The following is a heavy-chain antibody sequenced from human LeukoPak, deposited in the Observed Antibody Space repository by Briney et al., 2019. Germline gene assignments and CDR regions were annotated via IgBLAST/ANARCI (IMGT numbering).Heavy chain of an antibody. CDR3: AREYYFDY. CDR2: ISSSSSTI. CDR1: GFTFSSYS. V-gene: IGHV3-48*01. J-gene: IGHJ4*02. Sequence: GGSLRLSCAASGFTFSSYSMNWVRQAPGKGLEWVSYISSSSSTIYYADSVKGRFTISRDNAKNSLYLQMNSLRAEDTAVYYCAREYYFDYWGQGTLVTVSS.